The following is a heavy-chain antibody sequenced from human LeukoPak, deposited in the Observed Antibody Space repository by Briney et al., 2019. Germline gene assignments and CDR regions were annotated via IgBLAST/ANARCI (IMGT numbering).Heavy chain of an antibody. CDR3: AKDLGPIDCSGSSCYGMDV. CDR1: GFTFDDYA. V-gene: IGHV3-9*01. CDR2: ISWNSGSI. D-gene: IGHD2-15*01. Sequence: GGSLRLSCAASGFTFDDYAMHWVRQAPGKGLEWVSGISWNSGSIGYADSVKGRFTISRDNAKNSLYLQMNSLRAEDTALYYCAKDLGPIDCSGSSCYGMDVWGQGTTVTVSS. J-gene: IGHJ6*02.